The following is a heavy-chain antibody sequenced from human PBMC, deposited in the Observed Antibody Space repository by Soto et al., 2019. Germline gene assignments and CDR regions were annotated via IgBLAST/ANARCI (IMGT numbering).Heavy chain of an antibody. CDR3: ARDLVPITIFSYGMDV. J-gene: IGHJ6*02. V-gene: IGHV3-74*01. Sequence: GGSLRLSCAASGFTFSSYWMHWVRQAPWKGLVWVSRINSDGSSTSYADSVKGRFTISRDNAKNTLYLQMNSLRAEDTAVYYCARDLVPITIFSYGMDVWGQGTTVTVSS. D-gene: IGHD3-9*01. CDR2: INSDGSST. CDR1: GFTFSSYW.